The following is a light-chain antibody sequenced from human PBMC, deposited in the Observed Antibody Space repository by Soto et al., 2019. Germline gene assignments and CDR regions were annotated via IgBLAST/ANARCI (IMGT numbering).Light chain of an antibody. CDR2: DNT. Sequence: QSVLTQPPSVSAAPGQKVTISCSGSSSNIGNNYVSWYQQLPGTAPKLLIYDNTKRPSGTPDRFSGSKSGTSATLGITGLQTGDEADYYCGTWDSSLSAVVFGGGTKLTVL. V-gene: IGLV1-51*01. CDR1: SSNIGNNY. J-gene: IGLJ2*01. CDR3: GTWDSSLSAVV.